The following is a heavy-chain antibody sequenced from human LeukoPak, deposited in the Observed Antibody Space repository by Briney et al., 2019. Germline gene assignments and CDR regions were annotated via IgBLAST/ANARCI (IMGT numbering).Heavy chain of an antibody. J-gene: IGHJ4*02. CDR1: GFTFSSYA. D-gene: IGHD1-26*01. V-gene: IGHV3-23*01. CDR3: AKDRSGSYYVTTVDY. Sequence: GGSLRLSCAASGFTFSSYAMSWVRQAPGKGLKWVSAISGSGGSTYYADSVKGRFTISRDNSKNTLYLQINSLRAEDTAIYYCAKDRSGSYYVTTVDYWGQGTLVTVSS. CDR2: ISGSGGST.